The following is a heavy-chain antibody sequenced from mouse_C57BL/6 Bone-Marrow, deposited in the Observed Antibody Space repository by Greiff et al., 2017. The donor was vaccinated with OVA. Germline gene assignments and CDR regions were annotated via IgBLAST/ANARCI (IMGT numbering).Heavy chain of an antibody. CDR1: GFSLTSYG. CDR3: DRHGVSYAMDD. CDR2: IWSDGST. V-gene: IGHV2-6-1*01. J-gene: IGHJ4*01. Sequence: VKLQESGPGLVAPSQSLSITCTVSGFSLTSYGVHWVRQPPGKGLEWLVVIWSDGSTTYNSALKSSLSISQDNSKSQVFLRMNSLQTDDTAMYYCDRHGVSYAMDDWGTGTSVTVSS.